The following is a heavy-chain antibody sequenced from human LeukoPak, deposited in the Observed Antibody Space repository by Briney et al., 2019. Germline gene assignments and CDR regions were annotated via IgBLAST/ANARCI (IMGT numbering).Heavy chain of an antibody. J-gene: IGHJ4*02. V-gene: IGHV3-53*01. CDR2: IYSGGHT. D-gene: IGHD2/OR15-2a*01. CDR3: AAGLFSTTSDY. Sequence: PGGSLRLSCVASGFTVSSNYMSWVRQAPGKGLEWVSVIYSGGHTNYADSVKGRFTISRDNSENTLYLQMNSLRAEDTAVYYCAAGLFSTTSDYWGQGTLVTVSS. CDR1: GFTVSSNY.